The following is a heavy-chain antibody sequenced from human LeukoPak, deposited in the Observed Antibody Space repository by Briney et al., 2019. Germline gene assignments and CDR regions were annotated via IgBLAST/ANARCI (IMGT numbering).Heavy chain of an antibody. CDR1: GFTLSSYE. V-gene: IGHV3-48*03. Sequence: GGSLRLSCAASGFTLSSYEMNWVRQAPGKGLEWVSYISSSGSTIYYADSVKGRFTISRDNAKNSLYLQMNSLRAEDTAVYYCARDGIVDWSFDYWGPGTLVTVSS. J-gene: IGHJ4*02. CDR3: ARDGIVDWSFDY. D-gene: IGHD3/OR15-3a*01. CDR2: ISSSGSTI.